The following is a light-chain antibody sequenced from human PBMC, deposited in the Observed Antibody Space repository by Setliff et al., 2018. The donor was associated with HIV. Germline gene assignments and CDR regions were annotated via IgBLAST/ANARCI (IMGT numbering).Light chain of an antibody. J-gene: IGLJ1*01. Sequence: QSVLTQPASVSGSPGQSVTISCTGTSSDVGGYPYVSWYQQYPGKVPKLMIYEVSNRPSEVSNRFSGSKSANMASLTISGLQAEDEADYYCSSYTSSSTLVFGTGTKVTVL. V-gene: IGLV2-14*01. CDR2: EVS. CDR3: SSYTSSSTLV. CDR1: SSDVGGYPY.